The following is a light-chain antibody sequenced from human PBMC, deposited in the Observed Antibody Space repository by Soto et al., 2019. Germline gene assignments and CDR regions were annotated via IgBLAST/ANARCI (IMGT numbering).Light chain of an antibody. CDR3: QAWDSSHYV. V-gene: IGLV3-1*01. J-gene: IGLJ1*01. CDR2: QDS. Sequence: SYELTQPPSVSVSPGQTASITCSGDKLGDKYACWYQQKPGQSPVLVIYQDSKRPSGIPERFSGSNSGNTATLTISGTQAVDEADYYCQAWDSSHYVFGTGTKVTVL. CDR1: KLGDKY.